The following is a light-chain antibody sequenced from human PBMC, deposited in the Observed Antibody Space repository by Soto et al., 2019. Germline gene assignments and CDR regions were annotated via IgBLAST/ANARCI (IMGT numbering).Light chain of an antibody. J-gene: IGKJ1*01. V-gene: IGKV1-5*03. Sequence: DIQMTQSPSTLSASVGDRVTITCRAIQSISSWLAWYQQKPGKAPNLLIYKASSLESGVPSRFSGSGSGTEFTLTISSLQPDDVASYYSKQYNTFWTVGQGTKVEIK. CDR2: KAS. CDR1: QSISSW. CDR3: KQYNTFWT.